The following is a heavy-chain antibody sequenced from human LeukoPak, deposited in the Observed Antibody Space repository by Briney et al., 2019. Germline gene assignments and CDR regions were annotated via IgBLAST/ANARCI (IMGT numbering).Heavy chain of an antibody. Sequence: ASVKVSCKDSGYTLTELSMHWVRPALGKGLEWMGGFDPEDGETIYAQNFQGRVTITEETSTDTPYMELSSLRSEDTAVYYCATEGCSGGSCPPKFDYWGQGTLVTVSS. CDR3: ATEGCSGGSCPPKFDY. D-gene: IGHD2-15*01. CDR1: GYTLTELS. J-gene: IGHJ4*02. V-gene: IGHV1-24*01. CDR2: FDPEDGET.